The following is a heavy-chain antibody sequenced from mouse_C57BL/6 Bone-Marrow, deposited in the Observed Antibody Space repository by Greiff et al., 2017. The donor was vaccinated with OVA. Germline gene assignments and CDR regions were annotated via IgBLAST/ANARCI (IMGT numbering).Heavy chain of an antibody. CDR1: GYTFTNYW. CDR2: IYPGGGYT. Sequence: QVQLQQSGAELVRPGTSVKMSCKASGYTFTNYWIGWAKQRPGHGLEWIGDIYPGGGYTNYNEKFKGKATLTADKSSSTAYMQFSSLTSEDSAIYYCGRGDDIYSFAYWGQGALVTVSA. D-gene: IGHD1-3*01. CDR3: GRGDDIYSFAY. J-gene: IGHJ3*01. V-gene: IGHV1-63*01.